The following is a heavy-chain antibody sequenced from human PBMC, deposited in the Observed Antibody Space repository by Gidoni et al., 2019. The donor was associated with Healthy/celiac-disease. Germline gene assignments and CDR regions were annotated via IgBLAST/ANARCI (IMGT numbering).Heavy chain of an antibody. D-gene: IGHD2-2*02. CDR3: AKDGGCSTSCYIDRYYYYYMDV. V-gene: IGHV3-23*01. J-gene: IGHJ6*03. Sequence: EVPLLESGGGLVQPGGSLRLSCAAAGFTFSSYDMSWVRQAPGKGLEWVSAMSGSGGSTYYADSVNGRCTISRDNSKNTLYLQMNSLRAEDTAVYYCAKDGGCSTSCYIDRYYYYYMDVWGKGTTVTVSS. CDR1: GFTFSSYD. CDR2: MSGSGGST.